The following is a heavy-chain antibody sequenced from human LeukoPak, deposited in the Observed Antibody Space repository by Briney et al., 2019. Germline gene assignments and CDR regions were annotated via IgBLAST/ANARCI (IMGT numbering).Heavy chain of an antibody. CDR2: FDPEDGET. D-gene: IGHD6-19*01. Sequence: ASVKGSCKVSGYTLTELSMHWERQAPGKGLEWMGGFDPEDGETIYAQKFQGRVTMTEDTSTDTAYMELSSLRSEDTAVYYCATGIAVAGDFDYWGQGTLVTVSS. CDR1: GYTLTELS. V-gene: IGHV1-24*01. CDR3: ATGIAVAGDFDY. J-gene: IGHJ4*02.